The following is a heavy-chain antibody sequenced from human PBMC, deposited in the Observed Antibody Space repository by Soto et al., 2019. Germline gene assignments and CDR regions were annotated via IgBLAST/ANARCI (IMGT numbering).Heavy chain of an antibody. D-gene: IGHD1-1*01. J-gene: IGHJ4*02. V-gene: IGHV4-59*01. CDR3: ARLATRYYFDY. CDR1: GGSISSYY. Sequence: PSETLSLTCTVSGGSISSYYWSWIRQPPGKGLEWIGYIYYSGSTNYNPSLKSRVTISLDTSKNQFSLKMSSVTAADTAVYYCARLATRYYFDYWGQGTLVTVSS. CDR2: IYYSGST.